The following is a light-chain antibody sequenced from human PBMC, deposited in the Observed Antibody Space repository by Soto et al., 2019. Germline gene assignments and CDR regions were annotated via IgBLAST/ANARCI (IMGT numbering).Light chain of an antibody. V-gene: IGKV3-15*01. J-gene: IGKJ1*01. Sequence: EVVTTQSPATLSVSPGERATLSCRANQSVTTNMAWYQQKPGQAPRLLIYGASTRATGIPARFSGSGYGTDFTLPISSLHSEDFAVYYCQQYGSSRTFGQGTKVDIK. CDR1: QSVTTN. CDR3: QQYGSSRT. CDR2: GAS.